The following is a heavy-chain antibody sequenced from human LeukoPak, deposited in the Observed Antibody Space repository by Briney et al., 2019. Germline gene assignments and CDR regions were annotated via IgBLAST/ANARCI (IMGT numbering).Heavy chain of an antibody. CDR2: INTNTGNP. J-gene: IGHJ6*02. CDR3: ARTGYSYGYVSYYGMDV. V-gene: IGHV7-4-1*02. Sequence: ASVKVSCKASGYTLTSYAMNWVRQAPGQGLEWMGWINTNTGNPTYAQGFTGRFVFSLDTSVSTAYLQISSLKAEDTAVYYCARTGYSYGYVSYYGMDVWGQGTTVTVSS. CDR1: GYTLTSYA. D-gene: IGHD5-18*01.